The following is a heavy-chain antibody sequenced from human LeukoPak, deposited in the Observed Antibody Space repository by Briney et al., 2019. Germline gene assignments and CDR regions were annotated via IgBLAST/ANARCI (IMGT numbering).Heavy chain of an antibody. CDR2: IKSDRSST. J-gene: IGHJ4*02. V-gene: IGHV3-74*01. CDR1: GFTFSSYG. CDR3: ARDRPDYYDSSGYSPLFDS. Sequence: PGGSLRLSCAASGFTFSSYGMHWVRQAPGKGLAWVSRIKSDRSSTSYADFVKGRFTISRDNAKNTLYLQMNSLRAEDTAVYYCARDRPDYYDSSGYSPLFDSWGQGTLVAVSS. D-gene: IGHD3-22*01.